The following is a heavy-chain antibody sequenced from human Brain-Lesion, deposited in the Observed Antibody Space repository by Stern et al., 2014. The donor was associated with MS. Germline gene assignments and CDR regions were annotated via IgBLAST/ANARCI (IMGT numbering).Heavy chain of an antibody. J-gene: IGHJ5*02. CDR1: GGSVSSTSYA. V-gene: IGHV4-39*01. Sequence: QVQLQESGPGLVKPSETLSLTCTVAGGSVSSTSYAWAWIRQPPGKGLEWIGTIYYSGNTYYSPSLKSRLTISLDTSKNQFSPPRGFVTAADTAVYYCAGEEDIRYCSGGSCTGNWFDPWGQGTLVTVSS. CDR3: AGEEDIRYCSGGSCTGNWFDP. CDR2: IYYSGNT. D-gene: IGHD2-15*01.